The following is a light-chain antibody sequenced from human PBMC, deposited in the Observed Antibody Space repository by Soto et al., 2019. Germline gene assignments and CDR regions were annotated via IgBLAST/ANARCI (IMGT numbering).Light chain of an antibody. Sequence: AIQLTQSPSSLSASVGDRVTITSRASQGISSALAWYQQKPGKAPKLLIYDASSLESGVPSRFSGSGSGTDSTLTISSLQPEDFATYYCQQFNTYSFTFGPGTKVDIK. CDR3: QQFNTYSFT. CDR1: QGISSA. V-gene: IGKV1-13*02. CDR2: DAS. J-gene: IGKJ3*01.